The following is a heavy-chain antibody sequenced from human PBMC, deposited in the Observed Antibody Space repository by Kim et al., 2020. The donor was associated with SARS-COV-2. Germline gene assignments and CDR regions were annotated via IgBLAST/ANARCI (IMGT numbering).Heavy chain of an antibody. D-gene: IGHD3-10*01. CDR2: ISGPGVIT. J-gene: IGHJ4*02. Sequence: GGSLRLSCVASGVTFSARAMRWVRQAPGNGLEWVSAISGPGVITYYADSVEGRFTISRDNSKNTLYLQMNSLRLEDTAVYYCASRHVSGRYIDYWGQGTLVTVSS. CDR3: ASRHVSGRYIDY. CDR1: GVTFSARA. V-gene: IGHV3-23*01.